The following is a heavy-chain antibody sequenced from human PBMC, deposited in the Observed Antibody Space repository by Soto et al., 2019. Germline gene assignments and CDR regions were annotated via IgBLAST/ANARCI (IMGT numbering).Heavy chain of an antibody. D-gene: IGHD3-10*01. J-gene: IGHJ4*02. CDR1: GFTFGTYW. Sequence: EVPLVESGGGLVQPGGSLRLSCAASGFTFGTYWMTWVRQPPGKGLECVADIKPDGSERYYVDSVKGRFTISRDNAKNSLYLHMNSLRAKETAVYYCATDLTGEHEWGQGTRVTVSS. V-gene: IGHV3-7*04. CDR2: IKPDGSER. CDR3: ATDLTGEHE.